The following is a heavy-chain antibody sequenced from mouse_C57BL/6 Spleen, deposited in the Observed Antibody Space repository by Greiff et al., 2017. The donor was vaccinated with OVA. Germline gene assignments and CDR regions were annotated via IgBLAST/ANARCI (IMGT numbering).Heavy chain of an antibody. Sequence: DVQLQESGPGMVKPSQSLSLTCTVTGYSITSGYDWHWIRHFPGNKLEWMGYISYSGSTNYNPSLKSRISITHDTSKNHFFLKLNSVTTEDTATYYCARGAIYYGFAYWGQGTLVTVSA. D-gene: IGHD2-1*01. V-gene: IGHV3-1*01. CDR1: GYSITSGYD. CDR3: ARGAIYYGFAY. CDR2: ISYSGST. J-gene: IGHJ3*01.